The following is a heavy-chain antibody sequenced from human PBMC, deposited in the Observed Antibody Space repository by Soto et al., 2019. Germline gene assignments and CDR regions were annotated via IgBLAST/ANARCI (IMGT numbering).Heavy chain of an antibody. Sequence: GESLKISCAASGFTFSSYAMSWVRQAPGKGLEWVSAISGSGGSTYYADSVKGRFTISRDNSKNTLYLQMNSLRAEDTAVYYCAKLPPPPSYYYDSSGYYYYFDYWGQGTLVTVSS. CDR3: AKLPPPPSYYYDSSGYYYYFDY. D-gene: IGHD3-22*01. CDR2: ISGSGGST. CDR1: GFTFSSYA. V-gene: IGHV3-23*01. J-gene: IGHJ4*02.